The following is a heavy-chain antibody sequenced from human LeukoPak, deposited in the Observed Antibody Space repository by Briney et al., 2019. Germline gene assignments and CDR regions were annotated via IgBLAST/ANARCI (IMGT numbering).Heavy chain of an antibody. D-gene: IGHD1-26*01. J-gene: IGHJ4*02. Sequence: PGGSLRLSCAASGFTVSSNYMSWVRQAPGKGLEWVSVIYSGGSTYYADSVKGRFTISRDNSKNTLYLQMNSLRAEDTAVYYCAREAEIVGAIYFDYWGQGTLVTVSS. CDR2: IYSGGST. CDR3: AREAEIVGAIYFDY. CDR1: GFTVSSNY. V-gene: IGHV3-66*01.